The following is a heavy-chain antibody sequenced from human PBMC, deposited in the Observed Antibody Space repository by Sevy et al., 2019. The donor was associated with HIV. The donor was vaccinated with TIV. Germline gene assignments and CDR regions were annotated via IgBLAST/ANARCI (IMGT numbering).Heavy chain of an antibody. CDR2: TYYRSKWYN. CDR3: ARSPTRSTSPNWFDP. D-gene: IGHD2-2*01. CDR1: GDSVSSKSAA. V-gene: IGHV6-1*01. Sequence: QSQTLSLTCAISGDSVSSKSAAWNWIRQSPSRGLEWLGRTYYRSKWYNDYALSVKSRISIKPDTSKNQFSLQLNSVTPEDTAVYYCARSPTRSTSPNWFDPWGQGTLVTVSS. J-gene: IGHJ5*02.